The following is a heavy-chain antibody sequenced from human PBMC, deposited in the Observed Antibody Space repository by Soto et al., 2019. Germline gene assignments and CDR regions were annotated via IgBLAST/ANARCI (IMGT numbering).Heavy chain of an antibody. CDR1: GGSISSYY. J-gene: IGHJ6*02. CDR3: ARDQPTGYYYYGMDV. Sequence: KPSETLSLTCTVSGGSISSYYWSWIRQPPGKGLEWIGYIYYSGSTNYNPSLKSRVTISVDTSKNQSSLKLSSVTAADTAVYYCARDQPTGYYYYGMDVWGQGTTVTISS. V-gene: IGHV4-59*01. CDR2: IYYSGST.